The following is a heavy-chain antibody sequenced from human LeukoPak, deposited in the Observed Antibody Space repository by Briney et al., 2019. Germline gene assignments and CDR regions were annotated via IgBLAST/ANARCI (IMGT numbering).Heavy chain of an antibody. D-gene: IGHD2-2*01. J-gene: IGHJ5*02. CDR1: GGTFSSYA. CDR2: MNPNSGNT. Sequence: ASVKVSCKASGGTFSSYAINWVRQATGQGLEWMGWMNPNSGNTGYAQKFQGRVTMTRNTSISTAYMELSSLRSEDTAVYYCARGAELVPAAPYNWFDPWGQGTPVTVSS. CDR3: ARGAELVPAAPYNWFDP. V-gene: IGHV1-8*02.